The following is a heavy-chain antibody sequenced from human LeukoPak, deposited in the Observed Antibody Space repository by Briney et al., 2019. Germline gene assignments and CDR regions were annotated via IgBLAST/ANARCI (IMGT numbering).Heavy chain of an antibody. CDR1: GFTFSSYS. J-gene: IGHJ4*02. CDR3: ARGYGGNSAPLGY. Sequence: KPGGSLRLSCAASGFTFSSYSMNWVRQAPGKGLEWVSSISSSSSYIYYADSVKGRFTISRDNAKNSLYLQMNSLRAEDTAVYYCARGYGGNSAPLGYWGQGTLVTVSS. V-gene: IGHV3-21*01. CDR2: ISSSSSYI. D-gene: IGHD4-23*01.